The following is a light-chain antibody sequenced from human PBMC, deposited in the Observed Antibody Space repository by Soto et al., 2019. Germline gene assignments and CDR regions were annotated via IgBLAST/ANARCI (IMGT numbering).Light chain of an antibody. CDR3: SSYAGSNNLI. V-gene: IGLV2-8*01. Sequence: QSALTQPPSASGSPGQSVTISCTGSSSDVGGYNYVSWYQQHPGKATKLMIYEVSKRPSGVPDRFSGSKSGNTASLTVSGLQAEDEADYYCSSYAGSNNLIFAGGTKVTVL. J-gene: IGLJ2*01. CDR2: EVS. CDR1: SSDVGGYNY.